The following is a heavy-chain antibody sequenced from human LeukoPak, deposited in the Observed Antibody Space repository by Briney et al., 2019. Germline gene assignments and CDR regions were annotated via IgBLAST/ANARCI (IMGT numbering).Heavy chain of an antibody. CDR2: IIPIHDVT. CDR3: ARAFGGGYSFDN. J-gene: IGHJ5*02. D-gene: IGHD1-26*01. V-gene: IGHV1-69*04. CDR1: GGTFSSYA. Sequence: AASVKVSCKASGGTFSSYAISWVRQAPGQGLEWMGRIIPIHDVTNYAQKFQGRVTITADKSTSTAYMELSSLRSEDTAVYYCARAFGGGYSFDNWGQGTLVTVSS.